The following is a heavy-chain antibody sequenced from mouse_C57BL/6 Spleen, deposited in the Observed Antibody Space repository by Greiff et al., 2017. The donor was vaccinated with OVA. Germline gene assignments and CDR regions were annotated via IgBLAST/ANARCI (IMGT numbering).Heavy chain of an antibody. Sequence: VHVKQSGPELVKPGASVKISCKASGYSFTGYYMNWVKQSPEKSLEWIGEINPSTGGTTYNQKFKAKATLTVDKSSSTAYMQLKSLTSEDSAVYYCALNWDGYYFDYWGQGTTLTVSS. D-gene: IGHD4-1*02. V-gene: IGHV1-42*01. CDR2: INPSTGGT. CDR1: GYSFTGYY. CDR3: ALNWDGYYFDY. J-gene: IGHJ2*01.